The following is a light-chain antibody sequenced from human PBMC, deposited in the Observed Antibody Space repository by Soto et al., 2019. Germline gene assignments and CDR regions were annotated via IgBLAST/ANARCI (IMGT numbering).Light chain of an antibody. V-gene: IGLV1-44*01. Sequence: QPVLTQPPSASGAPGQRVIISCSGSESNAESNSVTWYQHLPGTAPQLLIYADSQRPSRVPGRFSGSHSGTSASLAISGLRSEDEATYYCASWDDSLNGPVFGGGTKLTVL. CDR3: ASWDDSLNGPV. CDR1: ESNAESNS. J-gene: IGLJ2*01. CDR2: ADS.